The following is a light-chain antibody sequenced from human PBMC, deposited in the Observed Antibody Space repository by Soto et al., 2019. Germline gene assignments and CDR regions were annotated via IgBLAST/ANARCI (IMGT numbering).Light chain of an antibody. V-gene: IGKV3-20*01. CDR2: DTS. CDR1: QNVRDSY. CDR3: QQYGSSPGT. Sequence: EIVLTQSPGTLSLSPGERATLSCRASQNVRDSYLAWYQQKPGQAPSLLLYDTSTRATGAPDRFSGSGSGTDFALTISRVEPEDFALYFCQQYGSSPGTFGQGTKVEI. J-gene: IGKJ1*01.